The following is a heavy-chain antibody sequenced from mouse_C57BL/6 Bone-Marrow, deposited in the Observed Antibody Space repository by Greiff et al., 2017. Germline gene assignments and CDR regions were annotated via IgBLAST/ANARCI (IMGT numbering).Heavy chain of an antibody. V-gene: IGHV3-6*01. CDR3: ARVGAMDY. CDR2: ISYDGSN. CDR1: GYSITSGYY. J-gene: IGHJ4*01. Sequence: ESGPGLVKPSQSLSLTCSVTGYSITSGYYWNWIRQFPGNKLEWMGYISYDGSNNYNPSLKNRISITRDTSENQFFLKLNSVTTEDTATYYCARVGAMDYWGQGTSVTVSS.